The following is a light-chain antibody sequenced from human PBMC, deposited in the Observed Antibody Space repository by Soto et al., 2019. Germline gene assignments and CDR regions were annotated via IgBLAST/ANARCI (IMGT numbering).Light chain of an antibody. Sequence: QSAVTQPASLSASPGQSSAISWTGTSSDIGSYNYVSWYQQHPGKAPKLIIHEVSNRPSGISDYSSVSKSGNTASLTISGLLADDEADYYGGSHTTYSTRSVGTGTKATVL. CDR2: EVS. V-gene: IGLV2-14*01. J-gene: IGLJ1*01. CDR1: SSDIGSYNY. CDR3: GSHTTYSTRS.